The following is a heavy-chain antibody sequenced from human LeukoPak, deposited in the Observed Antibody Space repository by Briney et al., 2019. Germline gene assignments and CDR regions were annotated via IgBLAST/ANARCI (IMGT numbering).Heavy chain of an antibody. V-gene: IGHV1-24*01. CDR1: GYTLTELS. Sequence: ASVKVSCKVSGYTLTELSMHWVRQAPGKGLEWMGGFDPEDGETIYAQKFQGRVTMTEDTSTDTAYMELSSLRSEDTAVYYCATDQRGYSYGFGPGEGYWGQGTLVTVSS. CDR2: FDPEDGET. CDR3: ATDQRGYSYGFGPGEGY. J-gene: IGHJ4*02. D-gene: IGHD5-18*01.